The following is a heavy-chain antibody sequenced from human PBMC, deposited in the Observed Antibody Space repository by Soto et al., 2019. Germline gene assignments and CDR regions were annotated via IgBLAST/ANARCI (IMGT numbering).Heavy chain of an antibody. J-gene: IGHJ4*02. CDR3: AKAIDRKRPYYVKPVIPVGTLIAVAI. CDR2: ISGSGGST. V-gene: IGHV3-23*01. D-gene: IGHD6-19*01. Sequence: GGSLRLSCAASGFTFSSYAMSWVRQAPGKGLEWVSAISGSGGSTYYADSVKGRFTISRDNSKNTLYLQMNSLRAEDTAVYYCAKAIDRKRPYYVKPVIPVGTLIAVAIWGQGTLVTVSS. CDR1: GFTFSSYA.